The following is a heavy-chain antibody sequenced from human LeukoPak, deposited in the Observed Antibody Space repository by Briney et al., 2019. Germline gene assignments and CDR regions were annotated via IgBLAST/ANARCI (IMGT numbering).Heavy chain of an antibody. V-gene: IGHV6-1*01. Sequence: SQTLSLTCAISGDTVSSNSAAWNWITQSPSRGLEWLGRTYYRSKWYNGSAPSVKGRIIINADTSKNQFSLQLNAVTPEDTAVYYGARGGGLLYYWGQGTLVTVSS. D-gene: IGHD2-15*01. CDR3: ARGGGLLYY. CDR1: GDTVSSNSAA. J-gene: IGHJ4*02. CDR2: TYYRSKWYN.